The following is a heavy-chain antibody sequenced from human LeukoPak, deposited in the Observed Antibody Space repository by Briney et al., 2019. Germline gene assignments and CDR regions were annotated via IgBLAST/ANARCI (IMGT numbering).Heavy chain of an antibody. Sequence: HPGGSLRLSCAASGFTVSSNYMSWVRQAPGKGLEWVSSLYSGDSTYYADSVKGRFTISRDNSKNTLYLQINSLRAEDAALYYCAGRAELGRGFGYWGQGTLVTVSS. V-gene: IGHV3-66*01. D-gene: IGHD7-27*01. J-gene: IGHJ4*02. CDR1: GFTVSSNY. CDR3: AGRAELGRGFGY. CDR2: LYSGDST.